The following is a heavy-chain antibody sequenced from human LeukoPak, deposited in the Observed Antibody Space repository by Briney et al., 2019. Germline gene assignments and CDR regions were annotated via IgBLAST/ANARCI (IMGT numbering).Heavy chain of an antibody. CDR2: ISGTGTNT. CDR1: GFTFSGYA. D-gene: IGHD1-26*01. Sequence: GGSLRLSCAASGFTFSGYAMSWVRQAPGKGLEWVSGISGTGTNTHYADSVKGRFTISRDNSKNTLYLHLNSLRAEDTAAYYCAKDASGSYCPDYWGQGTLVTVSS. CDR3: AKDASGSYCPDY. V-gene: IGHV3-23*01. J-gene: IGHJ4*02.